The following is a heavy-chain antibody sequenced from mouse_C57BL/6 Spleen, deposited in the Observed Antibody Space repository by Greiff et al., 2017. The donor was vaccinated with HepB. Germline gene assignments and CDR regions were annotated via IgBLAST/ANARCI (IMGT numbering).Heavy chain of an antibody. V-gene: IGHV1-26*01. J-gene: IGHJ2*01. CDR2: INPNNGGT. Sequence: EVQLQQSGPELVKPGASVKISCKASGYTFTDYYMNWVKQSHGKSLEWIGDINPNNGGTSYNQKFKGKATLTVDKSSSTAYMELRSLTSEDSAVYYCARSEDGYSLGYFDYWGQGTTLTVSS. CDR3: ARSEDGYSLGYFDY. D-gene: IGHD2-3*01. CDR1: GYTFTDYY.